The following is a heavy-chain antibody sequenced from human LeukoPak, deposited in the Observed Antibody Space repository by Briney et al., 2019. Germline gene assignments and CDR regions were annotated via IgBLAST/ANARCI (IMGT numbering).Heavy chain of an antibody. CDR1: GFTFSDYY. D-gene: IGHD3-22*01. V-gene: IGHV3-11*01. J-gene: IGHJ5*02. CDR2: ISSSGSTI. CDR3: ARAGNYYDSSGYFT. Sequence: GGSLRLSCAASGFTFSDYYMSWVRQAPGKGLEWVSYISSSGSTIYYADSVKGRFTISRDNAKNSLYLQMNSLRAEDTAVYYCARAGNYYDSSGYFTWGQGTLVTVSS.